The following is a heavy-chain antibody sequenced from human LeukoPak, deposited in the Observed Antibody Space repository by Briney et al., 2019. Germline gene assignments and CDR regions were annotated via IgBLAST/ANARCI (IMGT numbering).Heavy chain of an antibody. V-gene: IGHV4-61*01. CDR3: ARAPRH. Sequence: SETLSLTCTVSGGSISSSSYYWSWIRQPPGKGLEWIGYIYYSGSTNYNPSLKSRVTISVDTSKNQFSLKLSSVTAADTAVYYCARAPRHWGQGTLVTVSS. CDR2: IYYSGST. J-gene: IGHJ4*02. CDR1: GGSISSSSYY.